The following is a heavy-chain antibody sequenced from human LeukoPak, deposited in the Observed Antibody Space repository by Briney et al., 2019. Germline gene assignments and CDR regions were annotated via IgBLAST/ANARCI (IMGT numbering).Heavy chain of an antibody. CDR1: GYSISRGYY. Sequence: PSETLSLTCGVSGYSISRGYYWAWIRQPPGKGLEWIGTIYHTGSTYYTPSLGCRVTISVDTSKNEFSLNLNSVTAADTAVYYCARAGWIITSGIDYWGQGALVTVSS. CDR2: IYHTGST. CDR3: ARAGWIITSGIDY. D-gene: IGHD3-10*01. J-gene: IGHJ4*02. V-gene: IGHV4-38-2*01.